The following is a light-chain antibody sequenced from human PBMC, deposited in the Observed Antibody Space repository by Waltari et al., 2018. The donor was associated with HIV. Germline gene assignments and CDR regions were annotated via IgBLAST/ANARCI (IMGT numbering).Light chain of an antibody. CDR2: DAS. CDR1: QDIGVY. Sequence: DMQMTQSPSSLSASVGDRVTITCQASQDIGVYLNWYQQTPGKAPKLLIRDASSLAAGVPSRFSGSGSGTNFKFTITSVQPEDLATYYCQQYENLPITFGQGTRLEIK. V-gene: IGKV1-33*01. J-gene: IGKJ5*01. CDR3: QQYENLPIT.